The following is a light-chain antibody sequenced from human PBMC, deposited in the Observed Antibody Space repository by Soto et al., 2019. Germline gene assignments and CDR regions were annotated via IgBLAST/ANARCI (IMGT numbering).Light chain of an antibody. Sequence: EIVVTQSPATLSLSPGERATLSCRASQSVSSYLSWYPQKHGQAPRLLIYDASNSATGIPARFSGSGSGTDFTLTISSLEPEDFAVYYCQQRSNWPLTFGGGTKGEIK. CDR2: DAS. CDR1: QSVSSY. V-gene: IGKV3-11*01. CDR3: QQRSNWPLT. J-gene: IGKJ4*01.